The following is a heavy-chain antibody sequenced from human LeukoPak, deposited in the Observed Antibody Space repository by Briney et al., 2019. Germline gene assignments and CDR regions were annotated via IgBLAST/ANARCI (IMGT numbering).Heavy chain of an antibody. CDR2: ISNDGSKT. CDR3: AKDSRGANFFGDFDY. Sequence: QPGRSLRLSCAASGFTFSLYGMHWVRQAPGKWLEWVALISNDGSKTYYADSVKGRFTISRDNSKNTVYLQVSSLRADDTAVYYCAKDSRGANFFGDFDYWGRRTLVTVSS. CDR1: GFTFSLYG. V-gene: IGHV3-33*06. D-gene: IGHD3-3*01. J-gene: IGHJ4*02.